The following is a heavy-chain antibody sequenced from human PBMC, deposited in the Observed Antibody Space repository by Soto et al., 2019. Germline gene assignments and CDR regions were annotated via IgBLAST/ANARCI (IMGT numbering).Heavy chain of an antibody. J-gene: IGHJ6*02. D-gene: IGHD3-10*01. CDR2: IYNSWST. V-gene: IGHV4-30-2*01. CDR3: VRDRGGGSGNYYKSPGMDV. CDR1: GGSISSGGFS. Sequence: QLQLQESGSRLVKPSQTLALACTVSGGSISSGGFSWSWIRQPPGQVLEWLGYIYNSWSTSHNPSLKSRVTLTVDRSRNQFFLTLRSVTAADTAVYYCVRDRGGGSGNYYKSPGMDVWGQGTTVTVSS.